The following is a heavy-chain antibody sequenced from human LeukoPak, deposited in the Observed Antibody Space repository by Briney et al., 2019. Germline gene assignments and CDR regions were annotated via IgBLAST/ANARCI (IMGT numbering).Heavy chain of an antibody. CDR3: ARDCVVAAGYYFDY. CDR1: GYTFTSYG. CDR2: ISAYNGNT. Sequence: ASVKVSCKASGYTFTSYGISWVRQAPGQGLEGMGWISAYNGNTKYAQKLQGRVTMTTNTSTSTAYMELRSLRSDDTAVYYCARDCVVAAGYYFDYWGQGTLVTVSS. D-gene: IGHD2-15*01. V-gene: IGHV1-18*01. J-gene: IGHJ4*01.